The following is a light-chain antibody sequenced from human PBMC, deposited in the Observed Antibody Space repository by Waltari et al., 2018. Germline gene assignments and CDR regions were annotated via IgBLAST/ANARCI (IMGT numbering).Light chain of an antibody. J-gene: IGLJ2*01. Sequence: SVLPQPPSASGAPGPRVTIPCSGSSSNLGSRYVYWYQQVPGKAPKLLIYTDDQRAAGVPDRVSASKSGTSASLAISGLRSEDEADYYCASWDDSPSGHVVFGGGTKLTVL. V-gene: IGLV1-47*02. CDR2: TDD. CDR1: SSNLGSRY. CDR3: ASWDDSPSGHVV.